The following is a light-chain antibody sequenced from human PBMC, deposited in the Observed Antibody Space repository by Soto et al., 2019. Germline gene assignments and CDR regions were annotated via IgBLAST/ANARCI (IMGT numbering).Light chain of an antibody. J-gene: IGLJ1*01. V-gene: IGLV3-21*04. CDR3: QVWDSSSDPYV. CDR2: YDS. CDR1: NSGSKS. Sequence: SYELTQPPSVSGAPGKTATITRAGNNSGSKSVHWYQQKPGQAPGLVIYYDSDRPSGIPERFSGSNSGNTATLTISRVEAGDEADYYCQVWDSSSDPYVFGTGTKLTVL.